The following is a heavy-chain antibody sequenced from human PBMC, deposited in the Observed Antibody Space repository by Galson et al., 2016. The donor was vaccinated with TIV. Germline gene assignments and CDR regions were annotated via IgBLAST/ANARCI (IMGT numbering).Heavy chain of an antibody. CDR1: GYSITSGYY. CDR3: MREGSTVTMHHYFGGDV. V-gene: IGHV4-38-2*02. CDR2: IYYSWNI. J-gene: IGHJ6*01. D-gene: IGHD4-17*01. Sequence: TLSLTCAVSGYSITSGYYWGWIRQPPGKGLEWIGSIYYSWNIYSNPSLKSRLTISLDTSQNHISLKLNSVTAADTAVYYCMREGSTVTMHHYFGGDVWGQGTTVIVSS.